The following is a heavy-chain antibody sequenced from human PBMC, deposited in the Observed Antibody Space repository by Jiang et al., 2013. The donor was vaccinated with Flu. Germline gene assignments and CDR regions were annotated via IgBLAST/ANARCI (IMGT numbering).Heavy chain of an antibody. CDR2: ISYDGSNK. V-gene: IGHV3-30*18. CDR1: GFTFSSYG. Sequence: GGGVVQPGRSLRLSCAASGFTFSSYGMHWVRQAPGKGLEWVAVISYDGSNKYYADSVKGRFTISRDNSKNTLYLQMNSLRAEDTAVYYCAKTYGDSDWNYYYGMDVWGQGTTVTVSS. D-gene: IGHD4-17*01. J-gene: IGHJ6*02. CDR3: AKTYGDSDWNYYYGMDV.